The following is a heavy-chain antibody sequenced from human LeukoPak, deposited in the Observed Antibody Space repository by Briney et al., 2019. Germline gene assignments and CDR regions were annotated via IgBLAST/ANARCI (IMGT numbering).Heavy chain of an antibody. Sequence: RGSLRLSCAASGFTLSSYAMSWVRQAPGKGLEWVSAISGSGGSTYYADSVKGRFTISRDNSKNTLYLQMNSLRAEDTAVYYCARRYSSGWYLDYWGQGTLVTVSS. CDR2: ISGSGGST. J-gene: IGHJ4*02. CDR3: ARRYSSGWYLDY. D-gene: IGHD6-19*01. CDR1: GFTLSSYA. V-gene: IGHV3-23*01.